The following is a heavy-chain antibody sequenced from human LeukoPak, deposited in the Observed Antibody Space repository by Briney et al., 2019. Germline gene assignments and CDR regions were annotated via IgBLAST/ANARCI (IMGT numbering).Heavy chain of an antibody. Sequence: ASVKVSCKTSGYTFTSHVIHWVRQAPGHRLDWMGWIDTANGNTQYSQKFQGRVTITRDTSASTAYMELSSLRSEDTAVYYCASRPGSWSRGPADAFDIWGQGTMVTVSS. CDR2: IDTANGNT. V-gene: IGHV1-3*04. CDR1: GYTFTSHV. D-gene: IGHD6-13*01. J-gene: IGHJ3*02. CDR3: ASRPGSWSRGPADAFDI.